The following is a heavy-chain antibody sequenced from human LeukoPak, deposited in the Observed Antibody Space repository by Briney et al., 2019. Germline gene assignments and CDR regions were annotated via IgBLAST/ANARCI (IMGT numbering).Heavy chain of an antibody. CDR2: IYHSGST. CDR1: GGSISSSNW. CDR3: ARRGEDDYVWGSYRRVFDY. Sequence: SETLSLTCAVSGGSISSSNWWSWVRQPPGKGLEWIGEIYHSGSTNYNPSLKSRVTISVDKSKNQFSLKLSSVTAADTAVYYCARRGEDDYVWGSYRRVFDYWGQGTLVTVSS. V-gene: IGHV4-4*02. J-gene: IGHJ4*02. D-gene: IGHD3-16*02.